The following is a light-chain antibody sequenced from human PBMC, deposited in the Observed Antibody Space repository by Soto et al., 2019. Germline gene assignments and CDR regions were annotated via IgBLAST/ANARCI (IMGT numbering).Light chain of an antibody. V-gene: IGKV3-20*01. Sequence: EIVLTQSPGTLSLSPGERATLSCRASQSVSSIYLGWYQQKPGQAPRLLIYGASSRATGIPDRFSGSGSGTDFTLTISRLEPEDFAVYYCQQYGDSTGWTFGQGTKADIK. CDR1: QSVSSIY. CDR3: QQYGDSTGWT. CDR2: GAS. J-gene: IGKJ1*01.